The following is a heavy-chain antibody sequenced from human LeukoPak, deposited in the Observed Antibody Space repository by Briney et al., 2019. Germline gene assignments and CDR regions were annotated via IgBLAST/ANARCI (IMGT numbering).Heavy chain of an antibody. J-gene: IGHJ4*02. V-gene: IGHV3-30-3*01. D-gene: IGHD4-17*01. CDR3: AKDYGPLSSY. CDR2: ISHDGSNK. Sequence: PGRSLRLSCAASGFTFSSYVMHWVRQAPGKGLEWVAIISHDGSNKYYADSVKGRFTISRDNSKNTLYLQMNSLRAEDTAVYYCAKDYGPLSSYWGQGILVTVSS. CDR1: GFTFSSYV.